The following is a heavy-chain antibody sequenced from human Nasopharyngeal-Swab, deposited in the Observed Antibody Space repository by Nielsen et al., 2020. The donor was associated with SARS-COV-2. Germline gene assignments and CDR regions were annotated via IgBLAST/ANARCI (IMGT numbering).Heavy chain of an antibody. Sequence: GSLRLSCAASGFTFSSYAMSWVRQAQGKGLEWVSAISGSGGITYYADSMKGRFNISRDNSKNTLYLQMHSLRAEDTAVYYCPKDTALYLAFDTWGQGTMVTVSS. J-gene: IGHJ3*02. D-gene: IGHD3-9*01. V-gene: IGHV3-23*01. CDR2: ISGSGGIT. CDR1: GFTFSSYA. CDR3: PKDTALYLAFDT.